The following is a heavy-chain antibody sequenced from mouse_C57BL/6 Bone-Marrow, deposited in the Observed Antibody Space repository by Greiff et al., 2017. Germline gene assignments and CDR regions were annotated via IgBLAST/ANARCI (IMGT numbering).Heavy chain of an antibody. CDR3: ARKGPYDYESYWYFDV. Sequence: VQLQQSGAELVKPGASVKMSCKASGYTFTSYWITWVKQRPGQGLEWIGDIYPGSGSTNYNEKFKSKATLTVDTSSSTAYMQLSSLTSEDSAVYYCARKGPYDYESYWYFDVWGTGTTVTVSS. V-gene: IGHV1-55*01. CDR1: GYTFTSYW. CDR2: IYPGSGST. D-gene: IGHD2-4*01. J-gene: IGHJ1*03.